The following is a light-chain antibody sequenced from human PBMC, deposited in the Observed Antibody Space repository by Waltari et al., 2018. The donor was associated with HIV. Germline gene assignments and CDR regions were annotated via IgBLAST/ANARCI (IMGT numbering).Light chain of an antibody. CDR1: SSDSDVLDYNY. J-gene: IGLJ2*01. CDR2: EAT. CDR3: CSYAGIYTVR. V-gene: IGLV2-11*01. Sequence: QSALTQPRSVSGSPGQSVTLSCIGTSSDSDVLDYNYVSWYQQHPGKAPKLIIYEATKRPSGVPDRFSASKSGNTASLTISRLQADDEADYYCCSYAGIYTVRFGGGTKVTVL.